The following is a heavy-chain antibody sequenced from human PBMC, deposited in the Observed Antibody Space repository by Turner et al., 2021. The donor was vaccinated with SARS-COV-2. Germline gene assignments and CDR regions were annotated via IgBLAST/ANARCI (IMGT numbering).Heavy chain of an antibody. J-gene: IGHJ2*01. D-gene: IGHD2-21*02. Sequence: QLQLEESGPGLVEASETLSLTGGVSGGAVTNSFYFWGWVRQAPGRGLEWISSMSYSEMTYHNPSLRSRVSISKDTSKNQVSLRLTSLTAADTAIYYCATKTHCGSDCYSKYFELWGRGTPVTVAS. CDR2: MSYSEMT. CDR3: ATKTHCGSDCYSKYFEL. CDR1: GGAVTNSFYF. V-gene: IGHV4-39*01.